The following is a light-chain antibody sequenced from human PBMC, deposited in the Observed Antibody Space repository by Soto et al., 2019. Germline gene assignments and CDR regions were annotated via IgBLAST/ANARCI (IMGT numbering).Light chain of an antibody. CDR1: QSVSSSY. CDR2: GAS. CDR3: QQYGSLPDT. J-gene: IGKJ4*01. Sequence: EIVLTQSPGTLSLSPGERATLSCRASQSVSSSYLAWDQQKPGQAPRLLIYGASSRATGIPDRFSGSGSGTDFTLTISRLEPEDFAVYYCQQYGSLPDTFGGGTKVEIK. V-gene: IGKV3-20*01.